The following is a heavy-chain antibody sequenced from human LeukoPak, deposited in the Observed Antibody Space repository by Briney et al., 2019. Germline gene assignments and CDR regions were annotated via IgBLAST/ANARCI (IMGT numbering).Heavy chain of an antibody. Sequence: GGSLRLSCAASGFSVINNYMSWVRQAPGKGLEWVSVIYSGGNTYYADSVKGRFAISRDISKNTLYLQLSSLTAEDTALYYCAKVISLDRGVIDWGQGTRVTVSS. CDR2: IYSGGNT. D-gene: IGHD3-10*01. CDR1: GFSVINNY. J-gene: IGHJ4*02. V-gene: IGHV3-53*01. CDR3: AKVISLDRGVID.